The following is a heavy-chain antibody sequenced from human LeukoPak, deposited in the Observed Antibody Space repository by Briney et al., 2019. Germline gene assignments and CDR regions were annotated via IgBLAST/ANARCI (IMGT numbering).Heavy chain of an antibody. CDR3: ARAFITMAREFDP. D-gene: IGHD3-10*01. J-gene: IGHJ5*02. Sequence: SETLSLTCTVSGGSISSYYWSWIRQPPGKGLEWIGYIYYSGSTNYNPSLKSRVTISVDTSKNQFSLKLSSVTAADTAVYYCARAFITMAREFDPWGQGTLVTVSS. CDR1: GGSISSYY. CDR2: IYYSGST. V-gene: IGHV4-59*12.